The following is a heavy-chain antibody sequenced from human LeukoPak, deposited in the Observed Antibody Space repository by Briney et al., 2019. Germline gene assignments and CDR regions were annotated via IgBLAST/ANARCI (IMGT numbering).Heavy chain of an antibody. V-gene: IGHV3-48*04. Sequence: GGSLRLSCAASGFTFSSYSMNWVRQAPGKGLEWVSYISSSSSTIYYADSVKGRFTISRDNAKNSLYLQMNSLRAEDTAVYYCARHSLGDAFDIWGQGTMVTVSS. CDR3: ARHSLGDAFDI. D-gene: IGHD5-18*01. CDR1: GFTFSSYS. J-gene: IGHJ3*02. CDR2: ISSSSSTI.